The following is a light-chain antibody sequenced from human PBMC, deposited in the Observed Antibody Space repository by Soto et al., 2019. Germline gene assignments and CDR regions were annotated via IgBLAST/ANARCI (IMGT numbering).Light chain of an antibody. CDR1: SSDVGSYNL. CDR3: CSYAGSSTSPGYV. Sequence: QSVLSQPASVSGSPGQSTTISCTGTSSDVGSYNLVSWYQQHPGKAPKLMIYEGSKRPSGVSNRFSGSKSGNTASLTISGLQAEDEADYYCCSYAGSSTSPGYVFGTGTKVTVL. CDR2: EGS. J-gene: IGLJ1*01. V-gene: IGLV2-23*01.